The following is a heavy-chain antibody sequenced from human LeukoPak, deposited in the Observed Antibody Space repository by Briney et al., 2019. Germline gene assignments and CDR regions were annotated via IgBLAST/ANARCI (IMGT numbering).Heavy chain of an antibody. CDR2: IYYSGST. CDR3: ASHLWFGELFYFDY. J-gene: IGHJ4*02. CDR1: GGFITTYY. Sequence: SETLSLTCTVSGGFITTYYWSWIRQPPGKGLEWIGYIYYSGSTNYNPSLNSRVTISVDPSKNQFSLKLSSVTAADTAVYYCASHLWFGELFYFDYWGQGTLVTVSS. V-gene: IGHV4-59*12. D-gene: IGHD3-10*01.